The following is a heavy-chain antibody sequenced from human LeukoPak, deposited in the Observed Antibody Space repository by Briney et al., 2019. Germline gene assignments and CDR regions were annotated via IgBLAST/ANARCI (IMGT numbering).Heavy chain of an antibody. V-gene: IGHV4-4*07. J-gene: IGHJ2*01. Sequence: PSETLSLTCSVSGGSLSSHQWSWTRQPAGKGLEWIGRISTTGTTSYNPSLKSRVSMSVDTSKNEFSLRLTSVTAADTAVYYCAGGHYSSWYGYFDFWGRGTLVTVSS. CDR1: GGSLSSHQ. D-gene: IGHD6-13*01. CDR3: AGGHYSSWYGYFDF. CDR2: ISTTGTT.